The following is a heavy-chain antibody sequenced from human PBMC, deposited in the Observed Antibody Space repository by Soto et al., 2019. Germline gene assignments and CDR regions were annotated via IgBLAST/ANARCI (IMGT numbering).Heavy chain of an antibody. V-gene: IGHV3-30*18. CDR1: GFTFNTYG. J-gene: IGHJ4*02. Sequence: PGGSLRLSCAASGFTFNTYGMHWVRQAPGKGLEWVAVISYDGSEKYYVDSVKGRFTISKDNSKNTLYLQMNSLRPEDTAVYYCAKSPNFYCSSPNCYKYYFDHWGQGXRVTVSS. D-gene: IGHD2-2*02. CDR3: AKSPNFYCSSPNCYKYYFDH. CDR2: ISYDGSEK.